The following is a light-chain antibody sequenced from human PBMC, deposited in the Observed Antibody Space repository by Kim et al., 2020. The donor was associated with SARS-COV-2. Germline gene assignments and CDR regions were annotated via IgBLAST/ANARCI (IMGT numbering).Light chain of an antibody. CDR1: GPRNFY. J-gene: IGLJ2*01. CDR2: NRD. V-gene: IGLV3-19*01. Sequence: SSELTQDPAVSVALGQTVTITCQGDGPRNFYASWYQQRPGQAPRLLFYNRDTRPSRIPDRFSASSSENTASLTITGAQAYDEAVYSSCSRVINTDAVVFG. CDR3: CSRVINTDAVV.